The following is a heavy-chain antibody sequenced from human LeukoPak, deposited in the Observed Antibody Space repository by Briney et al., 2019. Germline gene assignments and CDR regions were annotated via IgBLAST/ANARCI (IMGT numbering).Heavy chain of an antibody. Sequence: QPGGSLRLSCAASGFTLDDSAMHWVRQAPGEGLEWVSGISWNGGNIGYADSVKGRFTISRDNAKNSLYLQMNSLRAEDTALYHCARVGSTNYYYYMDVWGKGTTVTISS. CDR2: ISWNGGNI. CDR1: GFTLDDSA. CDR3: ARVGSTNYYYYMDV. J-gene: IGHJ6*03. V-gene: IGHV3-9*01. D-gene: IGHD2-2*01.